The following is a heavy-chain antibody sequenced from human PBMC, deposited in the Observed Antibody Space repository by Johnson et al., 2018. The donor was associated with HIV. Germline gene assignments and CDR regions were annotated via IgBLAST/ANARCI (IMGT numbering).Heavy chain of an antibody. CDR1: GLSFSNFG. CDR3: ARDGGETVVGSGAFDI. D-gene: IGHD4-23*01. V-gene: IGHV3-NL1*01. Sequence: VQLVESGGGVVQPGKSVTLSCVGSGLSFSNFGIHWVRQAPGKGLEWVSVIYSGGSTYYADSVKGRFTISRDNSKNTLYLQMNSLRAEDTAVYYCARDGGETVVGSGAFDIWGQGTMVTVSS. CDR2: IYSGGST. J-gene: IGHJ3*02.